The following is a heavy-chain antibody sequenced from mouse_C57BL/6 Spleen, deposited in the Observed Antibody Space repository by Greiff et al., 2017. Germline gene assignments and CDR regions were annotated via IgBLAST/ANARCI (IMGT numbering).Heavy chain of an antibody. Sequence: EVMLVESGGGLVQPGGSLSLSCAASGFTFTDYYMSWVRQPPGKALEWLGFIRNKANGYTTEYSASVKGRFTISRDNSQSILYLQMNALRAEDSATYYCARYITGTFAYWGQGTTLTVSS. D-gene: IGHD4-1*01. J-gene: IGHJ2*01. CDR1: GFTFTDYY. V-gene: IGHV7-3*01. CDR2: IRNKANGYTT. CDR3: ARYITGTFAY.